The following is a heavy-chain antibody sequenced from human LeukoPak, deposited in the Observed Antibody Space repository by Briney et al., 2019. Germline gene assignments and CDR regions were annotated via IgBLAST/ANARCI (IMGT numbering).Heavy chain of an antibody. J-gene: IGHJ4*01. CDR2: LTPIGGST. V-gene: IGHV1-46*04. CDR3: AIVPRQGEYNYGSGGN. D-gene: IGHD3-10*01. CDR1: GYSFTSYY. Sequence: ASLKVCCKAAGYSFTSYYVDWLRQAPGQGLEWMGILTPIGGSTTYEQKLQGRVIMTNDMSTSTVYMELSSLRAEKTVFYYCAIVPRQGEYNYGSGGNWGQGTLVTVSS.